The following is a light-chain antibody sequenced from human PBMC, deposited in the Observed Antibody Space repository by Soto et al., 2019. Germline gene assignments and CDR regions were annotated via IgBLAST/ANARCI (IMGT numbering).Light chain of an antibody. CDR2: SNN. Sequence: QSVLTQPPSASGTPGQRVTISCSGSNSNIGRNTVNWYQQLPGAASSLLIYSNNQRPSGVPDRFSGSKSGTSASLAISGLQSEDEADYYCAAWDESPNVPVFGGGTKLTVL. V-gene: IGLV1-44*01. CDR3: AAWDESPNVPV. CDR1: NSNIGRNT. J-gene: IGLJ3*02.